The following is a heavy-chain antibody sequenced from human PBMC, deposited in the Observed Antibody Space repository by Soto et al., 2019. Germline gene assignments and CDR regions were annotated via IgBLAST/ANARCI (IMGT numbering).Heavy chain of an antibody. V-gene: IGHV3-53*02. D-gene: IGHD4-4*01. CDR3: ASDTPTVTSNLNFDY. Sequence: EVQLVETGGGLIQPGGSLRLSCAASGFTVSSNYMSWVRQAPGKGLEWVSVIYSGGSTYYADSVKGRFTISRDNSKNTLYLQMNSLRAEDTAVYYCASDTPTVTSNLNFDYWGQGTLVTVSS. CDR1: GFTVSSNY. CDR2: IYSGGST. J-gene: IGHJ4*02.